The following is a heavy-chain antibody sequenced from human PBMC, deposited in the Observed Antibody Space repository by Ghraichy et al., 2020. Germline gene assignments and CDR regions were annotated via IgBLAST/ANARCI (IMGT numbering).Heavy chain of an antibody. Sequence: GGSLRLSCAASGFTFSSYAMSWVRQAPGKGLEWVSAISGSGGSTYYADSVKGRFTISRDNSKNTLYLQMNSLRAEDTAVYYCAKEIEWELPRGDLVLYGMDVWGQGNTVTVSS. CDR1: GFTFSSYA. CDR2: ISGSGGST. J-gene: IGHJ6*02. CDR3: AKEIEWELPRGDLVLYGMDV. V-gene: IGHV3-23*01. D-gene: IGHD1-26*01.